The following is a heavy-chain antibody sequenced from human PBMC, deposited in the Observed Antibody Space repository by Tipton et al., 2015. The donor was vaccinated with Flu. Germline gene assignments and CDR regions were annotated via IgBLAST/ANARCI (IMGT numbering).Heavy chain of an antibody. D-gene: IGHD6-19*01. Sequence: SLRLSCIASGFTFNDCGMHWVRQAPGKGLEWVALISFDGTKTYYADSVLGRFTISRDNSKDTVYLQMNRLRVDDTAVYFCAPTPGAVADNPGYYYGWRSGAKGPRSPCP. CDR1: GFTFNDCG. J-gene: IGHJ6*02. V-gene: IGHV3-30*03. CDR3: APTPGAVADNPGYYYGWRS. CDR2: ISFDGTKT.